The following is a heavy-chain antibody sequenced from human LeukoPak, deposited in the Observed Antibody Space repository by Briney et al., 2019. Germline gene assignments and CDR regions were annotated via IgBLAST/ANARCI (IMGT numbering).Heavy chain of an antibody. J-gene: IGHJ6*03. CDR3: ARGYCSGGSCYSYYYYNYMDV. CDR1: GGSISSYY. D-gene: IGHD2-15*01. Sequence: SETLSLTCTVSGGSISSYYWNWIRQPPGKGLEWIGSISYSGSTNYNPSLESRVTISLDTSKNQISLKLSSVTAADTAVYYCARGYCSGGSCYSYYYYNYMDVWGKGTTVTVSS. CDR2: ISYSGST. V-gene: IGHV4-59*01.